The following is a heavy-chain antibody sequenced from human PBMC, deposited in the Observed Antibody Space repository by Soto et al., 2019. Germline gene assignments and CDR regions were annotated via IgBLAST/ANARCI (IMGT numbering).Heavy chain of an antibody. D-gene: IGHD3-16*01. CDR2: TYYRSKWYN. CDR3: AREDEDALPQNNWFDP. V-gene: IGHV6-1*01. Sequence: SQTLSLTCAISGDSVSAISAAWNWIRQSPSRGLEWLGKTYYRSKWYNDYAVSVKSRITISPDTSKNQFSLQLHSVTPEDTAIYYCAREDEDALPQNNWFDPWGQATLLNVAS. CDR1: GDSVSAISAA. J-gene: IGHJ5*02.